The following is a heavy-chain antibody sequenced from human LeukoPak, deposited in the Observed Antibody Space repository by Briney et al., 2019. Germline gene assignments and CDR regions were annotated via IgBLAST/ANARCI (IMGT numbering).Heavy chain of an antibody. Sequence: GASVKVSCKASGYTFTGYYMHWVRQAPGQGLEWMGWINPNSGGTNYAQKFQGRVTMTRDTSISTAYMELSRLRSDDTAVYYRARDFEVVTAIPWYFDYWGQGTLVTVSS. D-gene: IGHD2-21*02. J-gene: IGHJ4*02. V-gene: IGHV1-2*02. CDR3: ARDFEVVTAIPWYFDY. CDR1: GYTFTGYY. CDR2: INPNSGGT.